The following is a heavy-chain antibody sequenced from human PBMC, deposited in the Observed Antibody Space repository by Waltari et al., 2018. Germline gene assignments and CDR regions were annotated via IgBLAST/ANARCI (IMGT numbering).Heavy chain of an antibody. V-gene: IGHV4-39*07. J-gene: IGHJ4*02. CDR3: ARMVRGYCSSTSCHTDH. CDR2: FDSSRGT. Sequence: QLQLQESGPGLVKPSETLSLTCTVSGGSISSSSYYWGWVRQPPGKGLEWIGSFDSSRGTYDNPSLKCRGTISVDTSKNQFSLRVSSVTAADTAVFYCARMVRGYCSSTSCHTDHWGQGTLVTVSS. D-gene: IGHD2-2*01. CDR1: GGSISSSSYY.